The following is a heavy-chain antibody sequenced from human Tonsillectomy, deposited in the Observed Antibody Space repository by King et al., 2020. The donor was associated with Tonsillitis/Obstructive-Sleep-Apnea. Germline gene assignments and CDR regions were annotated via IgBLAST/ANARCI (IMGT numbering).Heavy chain of an antibody. J-gene: IGHJ6*03. CDR3: ARDRANDFWGGYYLDV. Sequence: VQLVESGGGLVQPGGSLRLSCVASGFSFSDHYMDWVRQAPGKGLEWVGRIRKKADQYTTEYAEFVKGRFAISRHDSNNSLYLQLGSLKTEDTAVYYCARDRANDFWGGYYLDVWGRGTTVTVSS. CDR2: IRKKADQYTT. CDR1: GFSFSDHY. V-gene: IGHV3-72*01. D-gene: IGHD3-3*01.